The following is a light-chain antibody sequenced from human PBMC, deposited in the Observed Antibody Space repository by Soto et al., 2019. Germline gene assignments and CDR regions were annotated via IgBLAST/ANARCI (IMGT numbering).Light chain of an antibody. J-gene: IGKJ1*01. Sequence: EIVLTQSPGTLSLSPGERVTLSCRASESLNNKNLGWFQQRPGQSPRLLIYGASRRATGIPDRFSGSGSGTDFTLTISRLEAEDFAVYFCQHYANSVWTFGQGTKVEI. CDR1: ESLNNKN. V-gene: IGKV3-20*01. CDR3: QHYANSVWT. CDR2: GAS.